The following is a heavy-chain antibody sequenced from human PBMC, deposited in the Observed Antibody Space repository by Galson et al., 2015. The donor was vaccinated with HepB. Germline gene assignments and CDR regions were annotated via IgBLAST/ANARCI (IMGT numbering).Heavy chain of an antibody. D-gene: IGHD6-6*01. Sequence: SVKVSCKASGYTFTGYYMHWVRQAPGQGLEWMGWINPNSGGTNYAQKFQGWVTMTRDTSISTAYMELSRLRSDDTAVYYCARALAGEAARPQYYYYMDVWGKGTTVTVSS. V-gene: IGHV1-2*04. CDR2: INPNSGGT. J-gene: IGHJ6*03. CDR3: ARALAGEAARPQYYYYMDV. CDR1: GYTFTGYY.